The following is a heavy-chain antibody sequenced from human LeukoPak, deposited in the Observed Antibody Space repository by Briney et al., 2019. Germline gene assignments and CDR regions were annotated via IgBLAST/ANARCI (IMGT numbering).Heavy chain of an antibody. Sequence: GASVKVSFKASGYTFTGYYMHWVRQAPAQGLEWMGWINPNSGGTNYAQKFQGRVTMTRDTSISTAYMELSRLRSDDTAVYYCASLAAAGIGASYFDYWGQGTLVTVSS. J-gene: IGHJ4*02. CDR1: GYTFTGYY. CDR2: INPNSGGT. CDR3: ASLAAAGIGASYFDY. V-gene: IGHV1-2*02. D-gene: IGHD6-13*01.